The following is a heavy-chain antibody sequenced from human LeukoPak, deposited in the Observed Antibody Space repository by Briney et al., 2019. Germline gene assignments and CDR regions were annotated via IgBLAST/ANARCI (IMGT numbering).Heavy chain of an antibody. V-gene: IGHV4-31*03. D-gene: IGHD2-15*01. Sequence: SQTLSLTCTVSGGSISSGGYYWSWIRQHPGKGLEWIGYIYYSGSTYYNPSLKSRVTMSVDTSKNQFSLKLSSVTAADTAVYYCARVNVYCSGGSCYSYNWFDPWGQGTLVTVSS. CDR2: IYYSGST. CDR3: ARVNVYCSGGSCYSYNWFDP. CDR1: GGSISSGGYY. J-gene: IGHJ5*02.